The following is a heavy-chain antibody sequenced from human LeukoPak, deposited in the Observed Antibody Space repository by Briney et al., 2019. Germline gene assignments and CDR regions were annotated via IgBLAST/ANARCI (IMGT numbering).Heavy chain of an antibody. Sequence: ASVKVSCKVSGYTLTELSRHWVRQAPGKGLEWMGGFYPEDGETIYAQKFQGRVTMTEDTSTDTAYMELSSLRSEDTAVYYCATDSPYDYVRGSYRSPPAFDIWGQGTMVTVSS. CDR3: ATDSPYDYVRGSYRSPPAFDI. V-gene: IGHV1-24*01. J-gene: IGHJ3*02. CDR2: FYPEDGET. CDR1: GYTLTELS. D-gene: IGHD3-16*02.